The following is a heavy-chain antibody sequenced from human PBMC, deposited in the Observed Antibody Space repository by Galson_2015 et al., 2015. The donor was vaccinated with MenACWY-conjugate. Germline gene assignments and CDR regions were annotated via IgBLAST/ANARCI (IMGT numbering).Heavy chain of an antibody. CDR3: AKSLTILDY. V-gene: IGHV3-48*02. CDR1: GVTFSSNT. CDR2: ISSAGSSI. Sequence: SLRLAGAASGVTFSSNTMNWVRQAPGKGLEWVSSISSAGSSIYYADSVKGRFTISRDHAENSLYLQMNSLRDEDTAVYYCAKSLTILDYWGQGTLVTVSS. J-gene: IGHJ4*02. D-gene: IGHD2-21*01.